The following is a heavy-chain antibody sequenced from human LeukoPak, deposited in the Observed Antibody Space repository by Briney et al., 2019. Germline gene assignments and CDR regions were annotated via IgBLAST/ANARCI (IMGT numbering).Heavy chain of an antibody. J-gene: IGHJ3*02. CDR1: GFTCSTYV. D-gene: IGHD3-16*02. Sequence: PGGSLRLSCAASGFTCSTYVMSWVRQAPGKGLEWLSLILHNGDSTYYADSVKGRFTISGDNSKNTLYLQMNSLRAEDTAVYYCARLSSFAFDIWGQGTTVTVSS. CDR3: ARLSSFAFDI. V-gene: IGHV3-23*01. CDR2: ILHNGDST.